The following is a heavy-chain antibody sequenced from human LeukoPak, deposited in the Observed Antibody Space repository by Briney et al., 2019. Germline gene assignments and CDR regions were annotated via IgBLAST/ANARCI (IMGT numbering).Heavy chain of an antibody. CDR2: ISYDGSNK. J-gene: IGHJ4*02. V-gene: IGHV3-30*03. Sequence: PGGSLRLSCAASGFTFSSYAMHWVRQAPGKGLEWMAVISYDGSNKYYADSVKGRFTISRDNSKNTLYLQMNSLRAEDTAVYYCARESTMANFDYWGQGTLVTVSS. D-gene: IGHD4/OR15-4a*01. CDR3: ARESTMANFDY. CDR1: GFTFSSYA.